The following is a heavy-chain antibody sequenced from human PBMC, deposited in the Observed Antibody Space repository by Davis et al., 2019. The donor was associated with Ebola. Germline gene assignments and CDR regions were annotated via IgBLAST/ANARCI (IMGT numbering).Heavy chain of an antibody. Sequence: GESLKISCAASGFTFSSYWMHWVRQAPGKGLVWVSRINSDGSSTSYADSVKGRFTISRDNAKNTLYLQMNSLRAEDTAVYYCARDVATEGYFDYWGQGTLVTVSS. CDR1: GFTFSSYW. J-gene: IGHJ4*02. CDR3: ARDVATEGYFDY. D-gene: IGHD5-12*01. V-gene: IGHV3-74*01. CDR2: INSDGSST.